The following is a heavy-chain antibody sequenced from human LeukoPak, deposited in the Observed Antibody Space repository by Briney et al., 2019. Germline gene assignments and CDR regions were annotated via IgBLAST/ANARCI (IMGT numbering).Heavy chain of an antibody. J-gene: IGHJ4*02. D-gene: IGHD2-8*01. CDR3: ARESRGYCTNGVCINFDY. V-gene: IGHV1-2*06. CDR2: INPNSGGT. CDR1: GYTFTGYY. Sequence: SVKVSCKASGYTFTGYYMHWVRQAPGQGLEWMGRINPNSGGTNYAQKFQGRVTMTRDTSISTAYMELSRLRSDDTAVYYCARESRGYCTNGVCINFDYWGQGTLVTVSS.